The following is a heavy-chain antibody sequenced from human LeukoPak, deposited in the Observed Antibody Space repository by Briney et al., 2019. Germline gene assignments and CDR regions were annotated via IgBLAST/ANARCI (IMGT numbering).Heavy chain of an antibody. CDR2: ISYDGSNK. CDR1: GFAFSSYA. V-gene: IGHV3-30-3*01. J-gene: IGHJ4*02. Sequence: PGGSLRLSCAASGFAFSSYAMHWVRQAPGKGLEWVAVISYDGSNKYYADSVKGRFTISRDNAKNSLYLQMNSLRAEDTAVYYCARGTTIFGVVIIKGFDYWGQGTLVTVSS. CDR3: ARGTTIFGVVIIKGFDY. D-gene: IGHD3-3*01.